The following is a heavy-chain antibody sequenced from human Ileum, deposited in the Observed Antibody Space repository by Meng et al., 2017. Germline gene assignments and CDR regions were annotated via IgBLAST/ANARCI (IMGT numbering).Heavy chain of an antibody. Sequence: QAQLRELGPGLGQPSETLAPTCSVSGASISSGNWWSWVRQSPGKGLEWIGEMYHSGTTNYNPSLKSRVTISLDTSKNQLSLKLTSVTAADTAVYYCARHIGVPGTRGFDYWGQGTLVTVSS. D-gene: IGHD6-19*01. CDR2: MYHSGTT. CDR3: ARHIGVPGTRGFDY. V-gene: IGHV4-4*02. J-gene: IGHJ4*02. CDR1: GASISSGNW.